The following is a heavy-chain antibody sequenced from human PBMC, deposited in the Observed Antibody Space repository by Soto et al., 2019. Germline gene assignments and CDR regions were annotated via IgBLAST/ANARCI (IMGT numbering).Heavy chain of an antibody. D-gene: IGHD1-1*01. V-gene: IGHV4-31*03. Sequence: SETLSLTCTVSGGSISSGGYFWSWIRQPPGKGLEWIGNIFYRGTTYYNPSLKSRVTISVDTSKNQFSLKLSSVTAADTAVYFCARGVLYWGQGTLVTVSS. CDR3: ARGVLY. CDR2: IFYRGTT. CDR1: GGSISSGGYF. J-gene: IGHJ4*02.